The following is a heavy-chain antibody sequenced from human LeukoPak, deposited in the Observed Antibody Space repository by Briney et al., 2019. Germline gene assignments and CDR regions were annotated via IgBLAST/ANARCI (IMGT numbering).Heavy chain of an antibody. CDR2: TYYRSKWYN. Sequence: SQTLSLTCAISGDSVSSNSAAWNWIRQSPSRGLEWLGRTYYRSKWYNDYAASVKSRITINPDTSKNQFSLKLSSVTAADTAVYYCARSGYSSGWSHFDYWGQGTLVTVSS. CDR3: ARSGYSSGWSHFDY. D-gene: IGHD6-19*01. CDR1: GDSVSSNSAA. V-gene: IGHV6-1*01. J-gene: IGHJ4*02.